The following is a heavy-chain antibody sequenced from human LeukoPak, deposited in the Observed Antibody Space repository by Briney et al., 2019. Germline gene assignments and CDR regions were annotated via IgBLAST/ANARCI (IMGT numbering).Heavy chain of an antibody. D-gene: IGHD3-3*01. V-gene: IGHV1-2*02. CDR1: GYTFTGYY. Sequence: ASVKVSCKASGYTFTGYYMHWVRQAPGQGLEWMGWINPNSGGTNYAQKFQGRVTMTTDTSIRTAYMELSRLRSDDTAVYYCARVRRRGTIFGVVDYWGQGTLVTVSS. J-gene: IGHJ4*02. CDR3: ARVRRRGTIFGVVDY. CDR2: INPNSGGT.